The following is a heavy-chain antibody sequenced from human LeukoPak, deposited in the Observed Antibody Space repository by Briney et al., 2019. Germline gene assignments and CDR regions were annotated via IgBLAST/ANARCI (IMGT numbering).Heavy chain of an antibody. V-gene: IGHV4-39*01. D-gene: IGHD1-7*01. CDR1: GGSISSSSYH. CDR3: ARLRWNYVSY. Sequence: SETLSLTCTVSGGSISSSSYHWGWIRQPPGKGLEWIGSIYYSGSTYYNPSLKSRVTISVDTTKNQFSLKLSSVTAADTAVYYCARLRWNYVSYWGEGTLVTVSS. CDR2: IYYSGST. J-gene: IGHJ4*02.